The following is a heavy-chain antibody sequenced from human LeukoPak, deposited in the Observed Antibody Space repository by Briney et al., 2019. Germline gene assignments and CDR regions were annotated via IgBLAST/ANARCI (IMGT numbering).Heavy chain of an antibody. D-gene: IGHD4-17*01. CDR1: GGSINSNNW. J-gene: IGHJ5*02. CDR3: ARTDYGDSNWFDP. CDR2: IYHSGST. Sequence: PSETLSLTCAVFGGSINSNNWWNWVRQPPGKGLEWIGEIYHSGSTNYNPSLKSRVTISVDKSKNQFSLKLSSVTAADTAVYYCARTDYGDSNWFDPWGQGTLVTVSS. V-gene: IGHV4-4*02.